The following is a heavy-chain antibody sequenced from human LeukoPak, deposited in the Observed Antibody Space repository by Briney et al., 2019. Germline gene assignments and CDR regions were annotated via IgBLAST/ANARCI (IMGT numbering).Heavy chain of an antibody. J-gene: IGHJ5*01. CDR1: GFTFSSYG. D-gene: IGHD6-19*01. CDR2: IWYDGSNE. CDR3: ARDSHVSSGWFDS. V-gene: IGHV3-33*01. Sequence: GGSLRLSCAASGFTFSSYGMHWVRQAPGKGLEWVAVIWYDGSNEGYADSVKGRFTISRDNAKNTLYLQMNSLRVEDTAVYYCARDSHVSSGWFDSWGQGSLVTVSS.